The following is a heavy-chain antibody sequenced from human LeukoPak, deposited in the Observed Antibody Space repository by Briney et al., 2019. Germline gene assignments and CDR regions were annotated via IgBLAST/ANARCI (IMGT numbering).Heavy chain of an antibody. Sequence: QTGGSLRLSCAVSGFAFSDYGMHWVRQAPGKGLEWVAVISYDGSHAYYADSVKGRFTISRDNSKNTLYLQMNSQRAEDTAVYYCAKSNSGWYVPPSDWGQGTLVTVSS. CDR2: ISYDGSHA. CDR3: AKSNSGWYVPPSD. V-gene: IGHV3-30*18. J-gene: IGHJ4*02. D-gene: IGHD6-19*01. CDR1: GFAFSDYG.